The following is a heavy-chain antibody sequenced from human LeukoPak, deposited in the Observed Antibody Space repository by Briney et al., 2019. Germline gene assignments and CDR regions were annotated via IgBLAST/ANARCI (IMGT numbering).Heavy chain of an antibody. V-gene: IGHV3-48*01. D-gene: IGHD2/OR15-2a*01. CDR3: ARNFDS. CDR1: GFTFTSYT. Sequence: GGSLRLSCAASGFTFTSYTMNWVRQAPGKGLEWVSYVTSSSSTIYYADSVKGRFTMSRDNAENSLYLQMNSLRAEDTAVYYCARNFDSWGQGTLVTVSS. CDR2: VTSSSSTI. J-gene: IGHJ4*02.